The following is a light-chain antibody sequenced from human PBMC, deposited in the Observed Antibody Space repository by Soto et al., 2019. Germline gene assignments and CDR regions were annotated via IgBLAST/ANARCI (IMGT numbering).Light chain of an antibody. Sequence: QSALTQPPSASGSPGQSVTISCTGSSSDIGGYYSVSWYQQHPDEAPKLIIYEVNKRPSGVPDRFSGSKSGNTASLTVSGLQAEDEADYYRRSSAGNNNFVIFGGGTKLTVL. CDR1: SSDIGGYYS. J-gene: IGLJ2*01. CDR3: RSSAGNNNFVI. CDR2: EVN. V-gene: IGLV2-8*01.